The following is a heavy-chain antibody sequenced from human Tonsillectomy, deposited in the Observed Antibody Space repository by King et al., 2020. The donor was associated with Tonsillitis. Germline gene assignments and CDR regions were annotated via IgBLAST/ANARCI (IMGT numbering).Heavy chain of an antibody. Sequence: QLVQSGAEVKKPGASVKVSCKASGYTFTTYYMHWVRQAPGQGLEWMVIINPSGGRTTYAQKFQGRVTMTRDTSTSTVYMELSSLRSEDTAVYYCASGGVTLELRPDYYGMDVWGQGTTVTVSS. D-gene: IGHD1-7*01. V-gene: IGHV1-46*01. CDR1: GYTFTTYY. CDR2: INPSGGRT. CDR3: ASGGVTLELRPDYYGMDV. J-gene: IGHJ6*02.